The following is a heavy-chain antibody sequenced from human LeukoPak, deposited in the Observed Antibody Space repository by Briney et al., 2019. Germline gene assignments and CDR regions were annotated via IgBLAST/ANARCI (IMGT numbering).Heavy chain of an antibody. J-gene: IGHJ4*02. CDR3: ARDGLYDYGFDY. CDR2: ISYDGSNK. D-gene: IGHD4-17*01. Sequence: GRSLRLSCAASGFTFSSYAMHWVRQAPGKGLEWVAVISYDGSNKYYADSVKGRFTISRDNSKNTLYLQMNSLRAEDTAVYYCARDGLYDYGFDYWGQGTLVTVSS. CDR1: GFTFSSYA. V-gene: IGHV3-30*14.